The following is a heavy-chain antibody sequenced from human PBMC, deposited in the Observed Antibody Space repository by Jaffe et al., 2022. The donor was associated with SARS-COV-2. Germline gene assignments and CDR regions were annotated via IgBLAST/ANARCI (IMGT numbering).Heavy chain of an antibody. V-gene: IGHV3-33*01. J-gene: IGHJ6*02. D-gene: IGHD3-10*01. CDR1: GFTFSSYG. CDR3: ARALSYYAYYYYGMDV. Sequence: QVQLVESGGGVVQPGRSLRLSCAASGFTFSSYGMHWVRQAPGKGLEWVAVIWYDGSNKYYADSVKGRFTISRDNSKNTLYLQMNSLRAEDTAVYYCARALSYYAYYYYGMDVWGQGTTVTVSS. CDR2: IWYDGSNK.